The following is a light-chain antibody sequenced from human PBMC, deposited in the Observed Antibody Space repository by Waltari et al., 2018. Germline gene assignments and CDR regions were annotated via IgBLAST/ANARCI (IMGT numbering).Light chain of an antibody. J-gene: IGLJ2*01. CDR1: SGDIGGYNY. Sequence: QPPSVSGSPGQSVTISCTGTSGDIGGYNYVSWYQQHPGKVPKVMIYDVSKRPSGVSVRFSGSKSGKAASLTISGLQAEDEADYYCSSYAGSNTFLFGGGTRLTVL. CDR2: DVS. CDR3: SSYAGSNTFL. V-gene: IGLV2-11*01.